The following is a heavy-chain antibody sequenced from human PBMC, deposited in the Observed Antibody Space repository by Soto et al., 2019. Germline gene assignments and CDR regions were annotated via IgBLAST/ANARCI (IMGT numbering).Heavy chain of an antibody. Sequence: QVQLVESGGGVVQPGRSLRLSCAASGFTFSSYAMHWFRQAPGKGLEWVAVISYDGSNKYYADSVKGRFTISRDNSKNTLYLQMNSLRAEDTAVYYCARSPPGYYDSSGYFTYWGQGTLVTVSS. J-gene: IGHJ4*02. V-gene: IGHV3-30-3*01. CDR3: ARSPPGYYDSSGYFTY. D-gene: IGHD3-22*01. CDR2: ISYDGSNK. CDR1: GFTFSSYA.